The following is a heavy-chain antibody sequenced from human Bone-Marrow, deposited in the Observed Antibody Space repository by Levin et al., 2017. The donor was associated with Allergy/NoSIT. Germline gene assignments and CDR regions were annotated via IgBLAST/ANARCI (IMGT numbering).Heavy chain of an antibody. CDR1: GGTFSSYA. CDR3: ARGVEYCSSTSCYRDQRYYYYYYGMDV. D-gene: IGHD2-2*01. V-gene: IGHV1-69*13. CDR2: IIPIFGTA. Sequence: ASVKVSCKASGGTFSSYAISWVRQAPGQGLEWMGGIIPIFGTANYAQKFQGRVTITADESTSTAYMELSSLRSEDTAVYYCARGVEYCSSTSCYRDQRYYYYYYGMDVWGQGTTVTVSS. J-gene: IGHJ6*02.